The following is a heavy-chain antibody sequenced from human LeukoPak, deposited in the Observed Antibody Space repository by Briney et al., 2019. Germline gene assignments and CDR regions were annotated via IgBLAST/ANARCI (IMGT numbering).Heavy chain of an antibody. Sequence: PGGSLRLSCAASGFTFSGSAMHWVRQASGKGLEWVGRIRSKPNSYATAYAASVKGRFNISRDDSKNTAYLQMNSLKTEDTAVYYCFPESGYMIDYWGQGTLVTVSS. CDR2: IRSKPNSYAT. D-gene: IGHD3-22*01. V-gene: IGHV3-73*01. CDR1: GFTFSGSA. CDR3: FPESGYMIDY. J-gene: IGHJ4*02.